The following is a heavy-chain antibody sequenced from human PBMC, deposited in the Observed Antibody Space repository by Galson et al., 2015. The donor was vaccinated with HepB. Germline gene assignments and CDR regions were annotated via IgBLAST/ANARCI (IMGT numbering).Heavy chain of an antibody. CDR2: IWSDGSDK. CDR3: ARDRTYCGSPSCSRMGPNY. Sequence: SLRLSCATSGFTFTKYGMHWVRQAPGKGLEWVALIWSDGSDKHYADSVKGRFTISRDNSKNTVSLQMDSLRAEDTAVYYCARDRTYCGSPSCSRMGPNYWGQGTLVTVSS. J-gene: IGHJ4*02. D-gene: IGHD2-2*01. CDR1: GFTFTKYG. V-gene: IGHV3-33*01.